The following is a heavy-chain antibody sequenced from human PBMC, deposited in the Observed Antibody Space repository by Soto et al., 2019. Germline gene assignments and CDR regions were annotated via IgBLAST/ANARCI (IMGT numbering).Heavy chain of an antibody. Sequence: QPGGSLRLSCAASGFTFHSHAMSWVRLAPGKGLEWISSITGNGLNSYYANSVKGRFTISRDNSKNTAYLQMNGLGAEDTAVYYCTKAFIAVAVPDYWGQGTLVTVSS. D-gene: IGHD6-19*01. V-gene: IGHV3-23*01. J-gene: IGHJ4*02. CDR3: TKAFIAVAVPDY. CDR2: ITGNGLNS. CDR1: GFTFHSHA.